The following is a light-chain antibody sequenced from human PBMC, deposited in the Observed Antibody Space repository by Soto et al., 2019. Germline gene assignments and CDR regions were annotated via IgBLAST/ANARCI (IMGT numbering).Light chain of an antibody. CDR3: QQGYSTPRT. J-gene: IGKJ1*01. V-gene: IGKV1-39*01. CDR1: QSISSY. Sequence: DIQMTQSPSSLSASVGDRVTITCRASQSISSYLNRYQQKPGKVPKLLIYAASSLQSGVPSRFSGSGSGTDFTLTISSLQPEDFATYYCQQGYSTPRTFGQGTKVDIK. CDR2: AAS.